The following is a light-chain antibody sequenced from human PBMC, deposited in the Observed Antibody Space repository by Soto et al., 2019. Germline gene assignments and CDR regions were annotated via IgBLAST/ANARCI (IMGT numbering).Light chain of an antibody. CDR1: QSVSSSY. Sequence: EIVLTQSPGTLSLSPGERATLSCRASQSVSSSYLAWYQQKPGQAPRLLIYGASSRATGIPDRFSGSGSGRTFSITIIRLEHEDVAAYYCHQYCRSSWTFGQGTKVEIK. CDR2: GAS. V-gene: IGKV3-20*01. J-gene: IGKJ1*01. CDR3: HQYCRSSWT.